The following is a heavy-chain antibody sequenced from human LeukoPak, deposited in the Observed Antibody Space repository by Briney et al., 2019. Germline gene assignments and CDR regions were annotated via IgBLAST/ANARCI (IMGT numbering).Heavy chain of an antibody. Sequence: GGSLRLSCAASGFTFSSYAMHWVRQAPGKGLEWVAVISYDGSNKYYADSVKGRFTISRDNSKNTLYLQMNSLRAEVTAVYYCARTHSSGYYNYYYYYGMDVWGQGTTVTVSS. D-gene: IGHD3-22*01. J-gene: IGHJ6*02. V-gene: IGHV3-30-3*01. CDR3: ARTHSSGYYNYYYYYGMDV. CDR1: GFTFSSYA. CDR2: ISYDGSNK.